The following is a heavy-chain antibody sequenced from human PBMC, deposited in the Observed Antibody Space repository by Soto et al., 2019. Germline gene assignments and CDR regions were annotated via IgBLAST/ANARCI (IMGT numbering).Heavy chain of an antibody. CDR2: IYYSGST. CDR1: GGSISSYY. V-gene: IGHV4-59*08. Sequence: QVQLQESGPGLVKPSETLSLTCTVSGGSISSYYWSWIRQPPGKGLEWIGYIYYSGSTNYNPSLNSRVTISVDTSKNQFALKLSSVTAADTAVYYCARRVATIYYYDYYMDVWGKGTTVTVSS. J-gene: IGHJ6*03. CDR3: ARRVATIYYYDYYMDV. D-gene: IGHD5-12*01.